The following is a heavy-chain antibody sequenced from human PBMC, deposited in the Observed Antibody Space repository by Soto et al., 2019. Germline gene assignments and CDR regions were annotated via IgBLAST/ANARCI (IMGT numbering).Heavy chain of an antibody. V-gene: IGHV4-59*07. Sequence: SDTLSLTCTVSGGSISSYYWSCIRQPPGKGLEWIVNIYYSRSTNYNPSLKSRVSISVDTPKNLFSLKLSSVTAADTAVYYCARAQRGYSYGSGGGRYYYGMDVWGQGTTVTVSS. J-gene: IGHJ6*02. D-gene: IGHD5-18*01. CDR1: GGSISSYY. CDR2: IYYSRST. CDR3: ARAQRGYSYGSGGGRYYYGMDV.